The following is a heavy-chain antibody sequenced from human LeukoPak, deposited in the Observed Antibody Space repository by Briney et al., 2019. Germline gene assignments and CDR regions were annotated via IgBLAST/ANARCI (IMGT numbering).Heavy chain of an antibody. CDR3: ARRFHRAADSPIFDY. D-gene: IGHD3-16*01. CDR2: ISSSGSTI. J-gene: IGHJ4*02. Sequence: PSETLSLTCAVSGVSISRGGYSWSWIRQPPGKGLEWVSYISSSGSTIYYADSVKGRFTISRDNAKNSLYLQMNSLRAEDTAVYYCARRFHRAADSPIFDYWGQGTLVTVSS. V-gene: IGHV3-11*04. CDR1: GVSISRGGYS.